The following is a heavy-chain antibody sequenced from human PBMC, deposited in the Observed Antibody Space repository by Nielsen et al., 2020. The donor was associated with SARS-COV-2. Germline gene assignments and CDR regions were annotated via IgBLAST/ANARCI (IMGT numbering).Heavy chain of an antibody. CDR3: ATAPPVVGYDSSGQPNYYYGMDV. D-gene: IGHD3-22*01. CDR2: FDPEDGET. Sequence: VKVSCKVSGYTLTELSMHWVRQAPGKGLEWMGGFDPEDGETIYAQKFQGRVTMTEDTSTDTAYMELSSLRSEDTAVYYCATAPPVVGYDSSGQPNYYYGMDVWGQGTTVTVSS. V-gene: IGHV1-24*01. CDR1: GYTLTELS. J-gene: IGHJ6*02.